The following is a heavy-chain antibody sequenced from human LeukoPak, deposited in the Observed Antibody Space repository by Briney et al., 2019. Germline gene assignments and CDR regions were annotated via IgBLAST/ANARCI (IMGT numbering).Heavy chain of an antibody. CDR3: ATTYCTDGVCP. Sequence: PGGSLRLSCAASGFTFSTYEMNWVRQAPGKGLEWVSYISSGGAIIYYADSVKGRFTISRDNAKNSLYLQMNSLRAEDTAVYYCATTYCTDGVCPWGQGTLVTVSS. J-gene: IGHJ5*02. CDR1: GFTFSTYE. CDR2: ISSGGAII. D-gene: IGHD2-8*01. V-gene: IGHV3-48*03.